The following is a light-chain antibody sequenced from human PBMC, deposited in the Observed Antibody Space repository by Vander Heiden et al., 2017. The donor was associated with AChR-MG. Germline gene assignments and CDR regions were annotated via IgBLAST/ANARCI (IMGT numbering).Light chain of an antibody. V-gene: IGKV3-11*01. CDR2: DAS. CDR3: QQRCNCPET. Sequence: EMQLTQSPATLSLSPGERATITCRASQSVSSYLAWYQQNPGTAPRLLIYDASNRATGIPARFSGSGSGTEFTLTISSLEPEDFAVYYCQQRCNCPETFGGGTKLEIK. J-gene: IGKJ4*01. CDR1: QSVSSY.